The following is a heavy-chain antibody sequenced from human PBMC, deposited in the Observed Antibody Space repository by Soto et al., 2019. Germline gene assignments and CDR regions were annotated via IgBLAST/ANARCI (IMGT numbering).Heavy chain of an antibody. CDR2: INPNSGGT. CDR1: GYAFSSYG. CDR3: ARGLIYDSSGYYFDY. Sequence: ASVKVSCKASGYAFSSYGISWVRQAPGQGLEWMGWINPNSGGTNYAQKFQGWVTMTRDTSISTAYMELSRLRSDDTAVYYCARGLIYDSSGYYFDYWGQ. D-gene: IGHD3-22*01. J-gene: IGHJ4*01. V-gene: IGHV1-2*04.